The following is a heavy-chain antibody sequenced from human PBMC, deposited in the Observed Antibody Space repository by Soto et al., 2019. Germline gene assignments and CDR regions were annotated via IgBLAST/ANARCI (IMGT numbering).Heavy chain of an antibody. V-gene: IGHV3-23*01. D-gene: IGHD5-18*01. Sequence: TGGSLRLSCAASGFTFSRYGMGWVRQAPGKGLEWVSGISTSGGSTYYADSVKGRFSISRDNSKNTLFLQMNSLRPEDTAVYYCARDGYRYGPSYFDYWGQGTLVTVSS. CDR3: ARDGYRYGPSYFDY. J-gene: IGHJ4*02. CDR1: GFTFSRYG. CDR2: ISTSGGST.